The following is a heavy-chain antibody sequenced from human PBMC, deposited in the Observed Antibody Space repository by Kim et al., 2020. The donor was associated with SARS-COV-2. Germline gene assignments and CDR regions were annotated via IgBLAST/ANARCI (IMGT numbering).Heavy chain of an antibody. Sequence: YAQKFQGRVTITAEKSTSTAYMELSSLGSEDTAVYYCNFGSSSPKDFDYWGQGTLVTVSS. CDR3: NFGSSSPKDFDY. J-gene: IGHJ4*02. D-gene: IGHD6-6*01. V-gene: IGHV1-69*02.